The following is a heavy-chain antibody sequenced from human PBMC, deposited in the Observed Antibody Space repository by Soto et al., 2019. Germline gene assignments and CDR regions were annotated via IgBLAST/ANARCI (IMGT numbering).Heavy chain of an antibody. CDR3: ARVGYCTSTNCRYYYYYGMDV. Sequence: QVQLVQSGAEVKKPGASVKVSCKASDYTFSNYGISWVRQAPGQGLEWMGWISAYNGNTNYAQNLQGRVTMTTDTSTSTAYMELRSLRSDDTSVYYCARVGYCTSTNCRYYYYYGMDVWGQGTTVTVSS. J-gene: IGHJ6*02. V-gene: IGHV1-18*01. CDR2: ISAYNGNT. D-gene: IGHD2-2*03. CDR1: DYTFSNYG.